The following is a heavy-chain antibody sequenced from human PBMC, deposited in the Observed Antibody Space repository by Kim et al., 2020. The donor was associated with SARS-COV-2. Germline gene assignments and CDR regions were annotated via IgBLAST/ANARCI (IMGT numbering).Heavy chain of an antibody. V-gene: IGHV6-1*01. J-gene: IGHJ4*02. CDR2: TFYRSKWSN. Sequence: SQTLSLTCAISGDSVSSNSAAWNWVRQSPSRGLEWLGRTFYRSKWSNEYALSVKSRITINPDTSKNQFSLQLNSVTPEDTALYYCAREDYGGDSRGFDYWGQGTLVTVSS. CDR3: AREDYGGDSRGFDY. D-gene: IGHD2-21*02. CDR1: GDSVSSNSAA.